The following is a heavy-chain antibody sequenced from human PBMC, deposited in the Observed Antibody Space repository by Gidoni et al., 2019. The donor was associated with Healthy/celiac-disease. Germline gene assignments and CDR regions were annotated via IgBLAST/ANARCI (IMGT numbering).Heavy chain of an antibody. CDR1: GFTFSDYY. CDR3: ARVGHDSSGYYYLYYYYYGMDV. CDR2: ISSSSSYT. V-gene: IGHV3-11*06. Sequence: QVQLVESGGGLVKPGGSLRLSCAASGFTFSDYYMSWIRQAPGKGLEWVSYISSSSSYTNYADSVKGRFTISRDNAKNSLYLQMNSLRAEDTAVYYCARVGHDSSGYYYLYYYYYGMDVWGQGTTVTVSS. J-gene: IGHJ6*02. D-gene: IGHD3-22*01.